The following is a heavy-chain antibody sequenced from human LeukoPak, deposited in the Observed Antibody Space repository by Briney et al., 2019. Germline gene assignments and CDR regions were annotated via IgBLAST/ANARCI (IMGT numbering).Heavy chain of an antibody. CDR1: GGSISSGGYY. CDR2: IYYSGST. Sequence: SQTLSLTCTVSGGSISSGGYYWSWIRQHPGKGLEWIGYIYYSGSTYYNPSLKSRVTISVDTSKTQFSLKLSSVPAADTSVHYRARGNYYDRRGYYPQYNRFDPWGQGTLVTVSS. J-gene: IGHJ5*02. V-gene: IGHV4-31*03. CDR3: ARGNYYDRRGYYPQYNRFDP. D-gene: IGHD3-22*01.